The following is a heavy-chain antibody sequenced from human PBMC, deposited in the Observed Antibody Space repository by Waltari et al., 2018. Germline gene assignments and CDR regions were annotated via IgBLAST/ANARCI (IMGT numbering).Heavy chain of an antibody. CDR1: GYTFTGYY. V-gene: IGHV1-2*02. CDR2: INPNSGGT. Sequence: QVQLVQSGAEVKKPGASVKVSCTASGYTFTGYYMHWVRQAPGQGLEWVGWINPNSGGTNYAKKFQGRVTMTRNTSISTAYMELSRLRSDDTAVYYCATLISGYCSSTSCYDVDYWGQGTLVTVSS. D-gene: IGHD2-2*01. J-gene: IGHJ4*02. CDR3: ATLISGYCSSTSCYDVDY.